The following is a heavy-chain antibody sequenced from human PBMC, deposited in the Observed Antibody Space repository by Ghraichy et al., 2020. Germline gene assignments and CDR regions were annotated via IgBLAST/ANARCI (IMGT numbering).Heavy chain of an antibody. Sequence: SETLSLTCAVYGGSFSGYYWSWIRQPPGKGLEWIGEINHSGSTNYNPSLKSRVTISVDTSKNQFSLKLSSVTAADTAVYYCARGTLFYRVGAIGSHKFDPWGQGTLVTVSS. CDR1: GGSFSGYY. V-gene: IGHV4-34*01. D-gene: IGHD1-26*01. J-gene: IGHJ5*02. CDR3: ARGTLFYRVGAIGSHKFDP. CDR2: INHSGST.